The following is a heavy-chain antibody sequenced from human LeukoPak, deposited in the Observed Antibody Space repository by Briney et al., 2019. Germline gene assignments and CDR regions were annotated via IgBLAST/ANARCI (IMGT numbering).Heavy chain of an antibody. CDR3: AIWSYYDPVNL. D-gene: IGHD3-22*01. CDR2: INHSGST. CDR1: GRSFSGYY. V-gene: IGHV4-34*01. Sequence: SQTLSLTCAVYGRSFSGYYWSWIRQPPGKGLEWIGEINHSGSTNYNPSLKSRVTISVDTSKNQFSLKLSSVTAADTAVYYCAIWSYYDPVNLWGQGTLVTVSS. J-gene: IGHJ5*02.